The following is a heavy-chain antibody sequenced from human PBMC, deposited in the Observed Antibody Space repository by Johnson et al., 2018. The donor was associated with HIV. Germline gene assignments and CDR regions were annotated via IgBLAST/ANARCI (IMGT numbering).Heavy chain of an antibody. J-gene: IGHJ3*01. D-gene: IGHD5/OR15-5a*01. Sequence: QVLLVESGGGVVQPGRSLILSCVVSGFNFRSSDIVWVLHAPCQALEWLAAISFDGTNKFYADSVQGRFTIHRDHFKNTLYLQMNSLRREDTAVYYSARGIIVSPDAFDFWGLGTRVTVSS. CDR2: ISFDGTNK. CDR1: GFNFRSSD. CDR3: ARGIIVSPDAFDF. V-gene: IGHV3-30*04.